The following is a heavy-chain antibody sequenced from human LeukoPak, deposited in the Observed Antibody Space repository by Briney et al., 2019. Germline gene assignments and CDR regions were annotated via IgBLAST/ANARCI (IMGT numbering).Heavy chain of an antibody. CDR3: ARDSRSGWLLNYFDY. D-gene: IGHD6-19*01. CDR2: IYYSGST. CDR1: GGSISSSSYY. Sequence: NPSETLSLTCTVSGGSISSSSYYWGWIRQPPGKGLEWIGSIYYSGSTYYNPSLKSRVTISVDTSKNQFSLKLSSVTAADTAVYYCARDSRSGWLLNYFDYWGQGTLVTVSS. J-gene: IGHJ4*02. V-gene: IGHV4-39*07.